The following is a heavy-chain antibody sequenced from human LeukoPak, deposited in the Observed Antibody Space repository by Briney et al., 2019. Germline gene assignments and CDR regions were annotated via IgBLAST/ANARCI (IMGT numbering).Heavy chain of an antibody. CDR2: IYYSGST. CDR1: GGSISSGGYS. CDR3: ARESPVRDGYFYYYYMDV. Sequence: TSETLSLTCAVSGGSISSGGYSWSWIRQPPGKGLEWIGYIYYSGSTYYNPSLKSRVTISVDTSKNQFSLKLTSVTAADTAVYYCARESPVRDGYFYYYYMDVWGKGTTVTISS. J-gene: IGHJ6*03. D-gene: IGHD5-24*01. V-gene: IGHV4-30-4*07.